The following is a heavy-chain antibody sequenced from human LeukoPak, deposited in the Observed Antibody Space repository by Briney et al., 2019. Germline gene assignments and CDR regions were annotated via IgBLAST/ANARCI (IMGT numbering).Heavy chain of an antibody. Sequence: TGGSLRLSCAASGFTFSSYSMTWVRQAPGKGLEWVSSISSSSSYIYYADSVKGRFTISRDNAKNSLYLQMNSLRAEDTAVYYCARDRLPIDYWGQGTLVTVSS. CDR1: GFTFSSYS. V-gene: IGHV3-21*01. CDR3: ARDRLPIDY. D-gene: IGHD5-12*01. J-gene: IGHJ4*02. CDR2: ISSSSSYI.